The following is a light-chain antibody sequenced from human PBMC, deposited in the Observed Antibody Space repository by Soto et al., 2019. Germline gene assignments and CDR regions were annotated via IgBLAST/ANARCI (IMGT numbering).Light chain of an antibody. V-gene: IGKV3D-20*01. Sequence: EIILTQSPATLSLSPGERATLSCGASQSVSSSYVAWYQHRPGLAPRLLIHDASSRATGIPDRFSGTKSGTDFTPTIRRLEPEDAAVYYCQQYGSSPITFGQGTRLEI. J-gene: IGKJ5*01. CDR3: QQYGSSPIT. CDR2: DAS. CDR1: QSVSSSY.